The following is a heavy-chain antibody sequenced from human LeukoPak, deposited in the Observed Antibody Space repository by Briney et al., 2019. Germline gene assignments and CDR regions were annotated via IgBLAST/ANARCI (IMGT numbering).Heavy chain of an antibody. CDR3: ARDSTPSSGWFERSFDY. Sequence: ASVKVSCKASDYTFTSYGISWVRQAPGQGLEWMGWISAYNGNTNYAQKLQGRVTMTTDTSTSTAYMELRSLRSDDTAVYYCARDSTPSSGWFERSFDYWGQGTLVTVSS. V-gene: IGHV1-18*01. J-gene: IGHJ4*02. CDR2: ISAYNGNT. D-gene: IGHD6-19*01. CDR1: DYTFTSYG.